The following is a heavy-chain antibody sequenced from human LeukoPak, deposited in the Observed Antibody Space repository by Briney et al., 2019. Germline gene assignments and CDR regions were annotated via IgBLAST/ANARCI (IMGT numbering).Heavy chain of an antibody. D-gene: IGHD3-3*01. J-gene: IGHJ6*03. CDR3: AKVRPLRFLEWLPIGDMDV. CDR2: LSVRGGST. Sequence: GGSLRLSSAASRFTPSSYAMSWVRHAPGKGLEWVSALSVRGGSTYYADSVKGRFTISRDNSKNTLYLQMNSLRAEDTAVYYCAKVRPLRFLEWLPIGDMDVWGKGTTVTVSS. V-gene: IGHV3-23*01. CDR1: RFTPSSYA.